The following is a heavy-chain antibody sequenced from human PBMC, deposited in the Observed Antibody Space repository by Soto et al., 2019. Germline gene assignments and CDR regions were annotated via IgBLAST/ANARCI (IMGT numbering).Heavy chain of an antibody. J-gene: IGHJ4*02. CDR1: GGSISSYY. Sequence: QVQLQESGPGLVKPSETLSLTCTVSGGSISSYYWSWIRQPPGKGLGWIGYIYYSGSTNYNPSLKSRVTLSVDTSKNQFSLKLNSMTAADTAVYYCARHNYXSGSTYFDYWGQGTLVTVSS. D-gene: IGHD3-16*01. V-gene: IGHV4-59*08. CDR2: IYYSGST. CDR3: ARHNYXSGSTYFDY.